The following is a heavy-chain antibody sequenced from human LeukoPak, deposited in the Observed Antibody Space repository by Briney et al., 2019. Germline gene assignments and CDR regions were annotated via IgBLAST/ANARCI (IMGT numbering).Heavy chain of an antibody. CDR1: GYTFTGYY. D-gene: IGHD6-13*01. V-gene: IGHV1-2*02. Sequence: ASVKVSCKASGYTFTGYYRHGGRQPPGQGLEWMEGINPNSGGTNYAQKFQGRVTMTRDTSISTAYMELSRLRSDDTAVYYCARSPGYSSSWYDYWGQGTLVTVSS. CDR2: INPNSGGT. J-gene: IGHJ4*02. CDR3: ARSPGYSSSWYDY.